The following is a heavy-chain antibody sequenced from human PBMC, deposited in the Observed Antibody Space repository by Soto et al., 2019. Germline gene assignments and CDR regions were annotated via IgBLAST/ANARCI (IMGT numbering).Heavy chain of an antibody. J-gene: IGHJ4*02. CDR3: THWNRCASCSGGSCYSIDY. CDR1: GFSLTSSGVG. Sequence: QITLKESGPTLVKPTQTLTLTCTFSGFSLTSSGVGVGWVRQPPGKALEWLAIFYWDDDRRYSPSLKNKLTITKDTCRNQVVLTMTNTDPMDTATYFCTHWNRCASCSGGSCYSIDYWGQGILVTVSS. D-gene: IGHD2-15*01. CDR2: FYWDDDR. V-gene: IGHV2-5*02.